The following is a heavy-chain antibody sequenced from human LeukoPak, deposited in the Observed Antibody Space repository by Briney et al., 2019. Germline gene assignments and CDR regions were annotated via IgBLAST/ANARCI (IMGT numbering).Heavy chain of an antibody. D-gene: IGHD2-2*01. CDR3: ARDSQIGSCSSTSCYLSWFDP. CDR2: INPNSGGT. CDR1: GYTFTGYY. Sequence: ASVKVSCKASGYTFTGYYMHWVRQAPGQGPEWMGWINPNSGGTNYAQKFQGRVTMTRDTSISTDYMELSRLRSDDTAVYYCARDSQIGSCSSTSCYLSWFDPWGQGTLVTVSS. V-gene: IGHV1-2*02. J-gene: IGHJ5*02.